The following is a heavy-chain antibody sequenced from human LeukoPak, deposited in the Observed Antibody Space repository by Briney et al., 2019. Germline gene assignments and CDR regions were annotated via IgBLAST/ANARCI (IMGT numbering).Heavy chain of an antibody. V-gene: IGHV4-34*01. CDR1: GGSFSGYY. CDR3: ARGGPYSSSWYPNYYYYYMDV. D-gene: IGHD6-13*01. Sequence: SETLSLTCAVYGGSFSGYYWSWIRQPPGKGLEWIGEINHSGSTNYNPSLKSRVTISVDTSKDQFSLKLSSVTAADTAVYYCARGGPYSSSWYPNYYYYYMDVWGKGTTVTVSS. CDR2: INHSGST. J-gene: IGHJ6*03.